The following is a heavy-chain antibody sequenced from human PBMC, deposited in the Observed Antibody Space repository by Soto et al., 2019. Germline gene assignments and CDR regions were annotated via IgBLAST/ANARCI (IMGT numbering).Heavy chain of an antibody. CDR3: ARDRSSSYSYAMDL. CDR1: DFAFRLHG. V-gene: IGHV3-33*01. Sequence: QVHLVESGGGVVQPGGSLTLSCSVSDFAFRLHGIPWVRHTPGKGLEWVAMIWHDGTRKYFRDSVRGRFTISRDSAKNKVYLQMNTLRGDDSALYFCARDRSSSYSYAMDLWGQGTTVTVSS. CDR2: IWHDGTRK. D-gene: IGHD3-10*01. J-gene: IGHJ6*02.